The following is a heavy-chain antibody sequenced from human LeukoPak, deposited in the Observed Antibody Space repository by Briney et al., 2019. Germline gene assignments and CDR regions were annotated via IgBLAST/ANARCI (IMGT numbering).Heavy chain of an antibody. CDR3: ARIGYSSSSFDY. V-gene: IGHV3-7*01. CDR1: GSTFSRYW. CDR2: LKEDGSHN. J-gene: IGHJ4*02. Sequence: PGGSLRLSCAASGSTFSRYWMSWVRQAPGKGLEWLANLKEDGSHNHYVDPVKGRFTISRDNAKNSLYLQMNSLRAEDTAVYYCARIGYSSSSFDYWGQGTLVTVPS. D-gene: IGHD6-13*01.